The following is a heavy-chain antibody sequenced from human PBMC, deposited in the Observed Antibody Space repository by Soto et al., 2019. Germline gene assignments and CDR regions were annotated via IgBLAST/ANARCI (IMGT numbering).Heavy chain of an antibody. D-gene: IGHD1-1*01. CDR2: IFYTGST. CDR3: ARDQLEGNWFDP. Sequence: SETLSLTCTVSGGSISRYYWSWIRQPPGKGLESLGYIFYTGSTNYNPSLKSRVTMSVDTSDNQVSLELRSVTAADTAVYYCARDQLEGNWFDPWGQGTLVTVSS. V-gene: IGHV4-59*12. J-gene: IGHJ5*02. CDR1: GGSISRYY.